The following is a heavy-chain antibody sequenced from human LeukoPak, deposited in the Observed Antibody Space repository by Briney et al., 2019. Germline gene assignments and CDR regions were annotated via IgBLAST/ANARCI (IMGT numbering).Heavy chain of an antibody. J-gene: IGHJ4*02. CDR1: GFTFSSYW. Sequence: GGSLRLSCAASGFTFSSYWMSWVRQAPGEGLEWVSYISSSRTTSYADSVKGRFTISRDNAKNSLYLQMNSLRAEDTAVYYCARDLEGSGSFYRPSYDYWGQGTLVTVSS. V-gene: IGHV3-48*01. CDR2: ISSSRTT. CDR3: ARDLEGSGSFYRPSYDY. D-gene: IGHD3-10*01.